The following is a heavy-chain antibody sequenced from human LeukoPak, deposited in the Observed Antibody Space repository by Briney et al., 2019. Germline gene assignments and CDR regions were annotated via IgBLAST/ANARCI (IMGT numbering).Heavy chain of an antibody. CDR1: GGSISSYY. CDR3: ARLRGAAGTTFFDS. D-gene: IGHD6-13*01. J-gene: IGHJ4*02. CDR2: IYYSGST. Sequence: SETLSLTCTVSGGSISSYYWSWIRQPPGKGLEWIGYIYYSGSTNYNPSLKSRLIISVDKSKNQFSLKLSSVTAADTAVYYCARLRGAAGTTFFDSWGQGTPVTVSS. V-gene: IGHV4-59*12.